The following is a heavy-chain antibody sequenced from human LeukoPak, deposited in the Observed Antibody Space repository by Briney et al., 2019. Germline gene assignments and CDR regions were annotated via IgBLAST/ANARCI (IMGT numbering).Heavy chain of an antibody. J-gene: IGHJ5*01. CDR2: VFHSGVT. CDR3: ATRADWFGS. V-gene: IGHV4-59*12. Sequence: SETLSLTCSVSGDSITSYYWSWIRQPLHRGLEWIGYVFHSGVTNYNPSLKSRVSLSLDTSKTQFSLKLKSVTAADTAFYCCATRADWFGSWGQGNLVTVS. CDR1: GDSITSYY.